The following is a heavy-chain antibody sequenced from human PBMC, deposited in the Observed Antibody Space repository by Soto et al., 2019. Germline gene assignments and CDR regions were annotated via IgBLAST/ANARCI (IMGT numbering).Heavy chain of an antibody. Sequence: GASVKVSCKASGYTFTSYAMHWVRQAPGQRLEWMGWINAGNGNTKYSQKFQGRVTITRDTPASTAYMELSSLRSEDTAVYYCARGRRVAAYYYYYMDVWGKGTTVTVSS. CDR3: ARGRRVAAYYYYYMDV. CDR2: INAGNGNT. J-gene: IGHJ6*03. V-gene: IGHV1-3*01. CDR1: GYTFTSYA. D-gene: IGHD6-19*01.